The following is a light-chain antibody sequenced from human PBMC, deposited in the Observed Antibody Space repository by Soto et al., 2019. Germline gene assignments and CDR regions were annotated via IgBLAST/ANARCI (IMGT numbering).Light chain of an antibody. V-gene: IGKV1-39*01. CDR3: QQTYTSIT. CDR1: QNINNY. J-gene: IGKJ5*01. CDR2: TAS. Sequence: DIQLTQSPSSLSASVGDRVTLTCRASQNINNYLNWYQQKPGKAPKLLIYTASTLQNGVPSRFGGSGSGTDFSLTITGLQPEDFGTYFCQQTYTSITFGQGTRLEIK.